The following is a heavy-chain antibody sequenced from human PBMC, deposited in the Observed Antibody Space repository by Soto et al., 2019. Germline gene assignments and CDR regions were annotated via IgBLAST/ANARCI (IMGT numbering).Heavy chain of an antibody. CDR1: GFTLSDYH. Sequence: GESLKISCKGSGFTLSDYHIDWVRQAPGKGLEWVGRSANKANGHTTEYAASVRGRFTISRDESKNSVSLVMSRLKTEDTAVYYCAREWDWMLLALEYWGQGTPVTVSS. CDR2: SANKANGHTT. J-gene: IGHJ4*02. D-gene: IGHD1-26*01. V-gene: IGHV3-72*01. CDR3: AREWDWMLLALEY.